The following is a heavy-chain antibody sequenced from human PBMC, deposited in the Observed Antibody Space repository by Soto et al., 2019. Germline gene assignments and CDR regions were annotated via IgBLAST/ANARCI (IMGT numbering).Heavy chain of an antibody. CDR2: IYFSGST. Sequence: QVHLQESGPGLVKPSETLSLTCTVSGGSINGYYWNWIRQTPGKGLEWLGYIYFSGSTHYNPSLKTRLTISLDTTKKQFSLKLSSVTAADTAVYYYARQEAVPGTPFDSWGQGTLVSVSS. J-gene: IGHJ4*02. CDR1: GGSINGYY. D-gene: IGHD6-19*01. V-gene: IGHV4-59*01. CDR3: ARQEAVPGTPFDS.